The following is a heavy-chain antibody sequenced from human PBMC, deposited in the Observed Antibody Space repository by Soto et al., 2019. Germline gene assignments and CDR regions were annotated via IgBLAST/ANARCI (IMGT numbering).Heavy chain of an antibody. Sequence: QPGGSLVLSCAASGFTFTSYAMNWVRQTPTRGLEWVSAISAGGDNTYYRDSVRGRFTISRDNSRNTLYLQMNSLTAEDTAVYYCAAHWEHTSGAINYWGQGTMVTGSS. CDR1: GFTFTSYA. V-gene: IGHV3-23*01. D-gene: IGHD1-26*01. CDR2: ISAGGDNT. J-gene: IGHJ4*02. CDR3: AAHWEHTSGAINY.